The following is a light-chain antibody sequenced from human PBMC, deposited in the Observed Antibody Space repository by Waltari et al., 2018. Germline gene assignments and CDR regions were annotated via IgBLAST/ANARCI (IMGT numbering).Light chain of an antibody. V-gene: IGKV3-15*01. Sequence: EIVMTQPPATLSVSPGERATLSCRASQSVRNNLVGYQQKPGQAPRILIYGASTRVTGIPARFSGSGSGTEFTLTISSLQSEDFAVYYCQQYNNWPPWTFGQGTKVEIK. CDR3: QQYNNWPPWT. J-gene: IGKJ1*01. CDR1: QSVRNN. CDR2: GAS.